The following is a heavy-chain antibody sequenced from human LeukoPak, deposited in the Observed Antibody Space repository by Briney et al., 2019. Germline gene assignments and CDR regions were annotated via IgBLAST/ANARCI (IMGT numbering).Heavy chain of an antibody. CDR1: GFTFDDYG. CDR2: INWNGGST. CDR3: AREGGRAYYDFWSGYSDNWFDP. V-gene: IGHV3-20*04. D-gene: IGHD3-3*01. Sequence: GRSLRLSCAASGFTFDDYGMSWVRQAPGKGLEWVSGINWNGGSTGYADSVKGRFTTSRDNAKNSLYLQMNSLRAEDTALYYCAREGGRAYYDFWSGYSDNWFDPWGQGTLVTVSS. J-gene: IGHJ5*02.